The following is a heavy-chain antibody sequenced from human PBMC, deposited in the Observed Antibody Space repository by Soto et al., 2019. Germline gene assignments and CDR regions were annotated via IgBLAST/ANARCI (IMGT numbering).Heavy chain of an antibody. V-gene: IGHV4-30-2*01. J-gene: IGHJ3*02. CDR1: GGSISSGGYS. CDR2: IYHSGST. CDR3: ARATMTTVTGDAFDI. Sequence: SETLSLTCAVSGGSISSGGYSWSWIRQPPGKGLEWIGYIYHSGSTYYNPSHKSRVTISVDRSKNQFSLKLSSVTAADTAVYYCARATMTTVTGDAFDIWGQGTMVTVSS. D-gene: IGHD4-17*01.